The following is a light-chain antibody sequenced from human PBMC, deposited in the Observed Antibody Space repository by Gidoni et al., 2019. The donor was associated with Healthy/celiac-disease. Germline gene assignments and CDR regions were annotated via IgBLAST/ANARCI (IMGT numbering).Light chain of an antibody. CDR2: AAS. CDR3: QQRSNWPPGWT. CDR1: QRVSSY. J-gene: IGKJ1*01. V-gene: IGKV3-11*01. Sequence: EIVLTQSPATLSLSPGERATLSCRASQRVSSYLAWYQQQPGQAPRLLIYAASNRATGIPARFSGGGSGTDFTLTISSLEPEDFAVYYCQQRSNWPPGWTFGQGTKVEIK.